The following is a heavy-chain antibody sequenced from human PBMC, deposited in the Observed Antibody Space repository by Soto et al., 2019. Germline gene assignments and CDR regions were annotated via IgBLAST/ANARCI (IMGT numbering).Heavy chain of an antibody. CDR2: INHSGSA. CDR1: GGSFSGYY. CDR3: ARGSGWYIDYYYTMDV. D-gene: IGHD6-19*01. J-gene: IGHJ6*02. V-gene: IGHV4-34*01. Sequence: LSLTCAVYGGSFSGYYWSWVRQSPGKGLEWIGEINHSGSANYNPSLQSRVALSIDASKSQFSLKLTSVTAADTAVYYCARGSGWYIDYYYTMDVWGQGTTVTVSS.